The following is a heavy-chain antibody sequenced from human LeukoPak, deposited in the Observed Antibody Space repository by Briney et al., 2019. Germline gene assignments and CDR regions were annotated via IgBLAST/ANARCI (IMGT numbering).Heavy chain of an antibody. Sequence: GASVKVSCKASGYTLTSYDINWVRQATGQGLEWMGWMNPNSGNTGYAQKFQGRVTMTRNTSISTAYMELSSLRSEDTAVYYCARGLPDFWSGYYTGDDYWGQGTLVTVSS. CDR3: ARGLPDFWSGYYTGDDY. V-gene: IGHV1-8*01. D-gene: IGHD3-3*01. CDR1: GYTLTSYD. CDR2: MNPNSGNT. J-gene: IGHJ4*02.